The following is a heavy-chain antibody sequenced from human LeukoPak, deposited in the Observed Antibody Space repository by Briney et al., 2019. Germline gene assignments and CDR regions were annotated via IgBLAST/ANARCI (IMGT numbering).Heavy chain of an antibody. CDR2: ISGSGGST. D-gene: IGHD5-24*01. CDR1: TFTFNNYA. J-gene: IGHJ6*02. CDR3: AKGLEPYYYYGMDV. Sequence: AGSLTLYCAASTFTFNNYALSWVPHAQGKELVWFSAISGSGGSTYYADSVKGRFTISRDNSKNTLYLQMNSLRAEDTAVYYCAKGLEPYYYYGMDVWGQGTTVTVSS. V-gene: IGHV3-23*01.